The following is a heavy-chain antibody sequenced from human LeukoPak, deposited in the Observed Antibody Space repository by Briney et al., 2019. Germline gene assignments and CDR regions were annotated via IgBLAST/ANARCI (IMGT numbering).Heavy chain of an antibody. V-gene: IGHV5-51*01. D-gene: IGHD2-2*02. CDR2: IYPGDSDT. CDR1: GYSFTSYW. CDR3: ARLRLVVPAAIGWYFDL. Sequence: PGESLKISCKGSGYSFTSYWIGWVRQMPGKGLEWMGIIYPGDSDTRYSPSFQGQVTISADKSISTAYLQWSSLKASDTAMYYCARLRLVVPAAIGWYFDLWGRGTLVTVSS. J-gene: IGHJ2*01.